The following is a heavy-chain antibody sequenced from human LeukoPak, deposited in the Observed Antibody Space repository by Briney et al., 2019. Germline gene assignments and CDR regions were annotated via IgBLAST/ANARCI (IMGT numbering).Heavy chain of an antibody. CDR3: ARHEWHSGYDY. D-gene: IGHD5-12*01. Sequence: GGSLKISCQVSGYSFTSYWIGWVRQMPGKGLEWMGIIYPGDSDTRYSPSFQGQVTISADKSISTAYLQWSSLKASDTAMYYCARHEWHSGYDYWGQGTLVTVSS. V-gene: IGHV5-51*01. CDR1: GYSFTSYW. J-gene: IGHJ4*02. CDR2: IYPGDSDT.